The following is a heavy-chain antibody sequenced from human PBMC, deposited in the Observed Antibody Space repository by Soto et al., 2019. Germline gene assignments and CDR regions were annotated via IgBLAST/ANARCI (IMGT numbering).Heavy chain of an antibody. CDR1: GFPLRPYT. CDR3: ARGAIVGVNDVFDV. V-gene: IGHV3-30*14. CDR2: ISYDGTNQ. J-gene: IGHJ3*01. D-gene: IGHD1-26*01. Sequence: GGSLRLSGPASGFPLRPYTMPWVRQAPGQGLEWVAVISYDGTNQYYADSVKGRFIISRDNSNNTLSLQMHSLKSEDTAVYFCARGAIVGVNDVFDVWGQGTMVTVSS.